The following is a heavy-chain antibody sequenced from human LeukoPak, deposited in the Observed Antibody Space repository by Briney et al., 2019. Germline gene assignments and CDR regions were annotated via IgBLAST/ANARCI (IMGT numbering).Heavy chain of an antibody. V-gene: IGHV3-64D*09. D-gene: IGHD2-2*03. J-gene: IGHJ4*02. CDR3: VKAGYCSSTSCYSAYDY. CDR1: GFTFSSYI. Sequence: PGGSLRLSCSASGFTFSSYIMHWVRQAPGKGLEYVSVISSNGGSTYYADSVKGRFTISRDNSKNTLYLQMSSLRAEDTAVYYCVKAGYCSSTSCYSAYDYWGQGTLVTVSS. CDR2: ISSNGGST.